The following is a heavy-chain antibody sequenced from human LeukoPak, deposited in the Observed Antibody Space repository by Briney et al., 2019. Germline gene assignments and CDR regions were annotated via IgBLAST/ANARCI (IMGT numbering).Heavy chain of an antibody. D-gene: IGHD6-19*01. V-gene: IGHV4-59*08. Sequence: SETLSLTCTVSGGSISSYYWSWTRQPPGKGLEWIGYIYYSGSTNYNPSLKSRVTISVDTSKNQFSLKLSSVTAADTAVYYCATTENSSGWFGYWGQGTLVTVSS. J-gene: IGHJ4*02. CDR2: IYYSGST. CDR3: ATTENSSGWFGY. CDR1: GGSISSYY.